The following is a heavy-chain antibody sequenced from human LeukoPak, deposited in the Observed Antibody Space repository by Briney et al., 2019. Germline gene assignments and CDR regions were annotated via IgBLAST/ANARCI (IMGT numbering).Heavy chain of an antibody. V-gene: IGHV3-7*01. J-gene: IGHJ3*01. D-gene: IGHD2-21*02. CDR3: VAGDWGARDSFDL. CDR1: GFTFSIYW. CDR2: INQDGRQK. Sequence: PGGSLRLSCAASGFTFSIYWMSWVRQAPGKGLEWVAHINQDGRQKYYVDSVKGGFTISRDNAKISFFLQMSSLRAEYTSVYYCVAGDWGARDSFDLWGRGTMVTVSS.